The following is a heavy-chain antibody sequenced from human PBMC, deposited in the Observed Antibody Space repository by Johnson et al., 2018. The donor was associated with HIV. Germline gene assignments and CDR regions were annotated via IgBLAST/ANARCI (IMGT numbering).Heavy chain of an antibody. V-gene: IGHV3-30*04. Sequence: QVQLVESGGGVVQPGRSLRLSCAASKFTFNNYAIHWVRQAPGKGLEWVAVISSDGSHKYYADSVKGRFTISRDNSKNTLYLQMNSLRSDDTAVYYCARPRIEVLPAGAFDIWGPGTMVTVSS. CDR1: KFTFNNYA. J-gene: IGHJ3*02. D-gene: IGHD2-2*01. CDR3: ARPRIEVLPAGAFDI. CDR2: ISSDGSHK.